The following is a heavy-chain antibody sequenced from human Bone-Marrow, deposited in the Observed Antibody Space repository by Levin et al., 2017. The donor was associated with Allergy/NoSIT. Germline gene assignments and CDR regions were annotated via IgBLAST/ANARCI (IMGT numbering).Heavy chain of an antibody. V-gene: IGHV3-30*18. CDR1: GFTFNHYG. CDR3: AKDLLVVVSALLDY. J-gene: IGHJ4*02. Sequence: SCAASGFTFNHYGMHWVRQPPGKGLEWVAVISFDGSTKYYADSVKGRFTISRDNSKNTVYLQMNSLRPEDTAVYYCAKDLLVVVSALLDYWGQGTLVTVSS. D-gene: IGHD2-21*02. CDR2: ISFDGSTK.